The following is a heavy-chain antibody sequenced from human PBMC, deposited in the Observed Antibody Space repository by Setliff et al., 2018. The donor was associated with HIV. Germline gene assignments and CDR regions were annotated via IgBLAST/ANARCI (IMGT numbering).Heavy chain of an antibody. J-gene: IGHJ4*02. CDR3: AREVVGATERYYFDY. CDR1: GFTFSQYW. D-gene: IGHD1-26*01. V-gene: IGHV3-7*01. CDR2: IDQDESEK. Sequence: LRLSCAASGFTFSQYWMSWARQAPGKGLEWVANIDQDESEKYYVDSVKGRFTTSRDNAKKSLYLQMNSLRAEDTAVYYCAREVVGATERYYFDYWGQGTLVTVSS.